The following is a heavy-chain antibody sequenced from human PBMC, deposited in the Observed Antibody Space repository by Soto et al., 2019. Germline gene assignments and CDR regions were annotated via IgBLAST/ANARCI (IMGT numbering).Heavy chain of an antibody. V-gene: IGHV4-59*01. D-gene: IGHD3-10*01. CDR2: IYYSGST. CDR1: GGSISSYY. CDR3: ARDQKTSGGNYYYGMDV. J-gene: IGHJ6*02. Sequence: SETLSLTCTVSGGSISSYYWSWIRQPPGKGLEWIGYIYYSGSTNYNPSLKSRVTISVDTSKNQFSLKLSSVTAADTAVYYCARDQKTSGGNYYYGMDVWGQGTTVTVS.